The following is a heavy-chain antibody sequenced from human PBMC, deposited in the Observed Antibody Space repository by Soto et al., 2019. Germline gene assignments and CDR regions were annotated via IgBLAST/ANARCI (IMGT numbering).Heavy chain of an antibody. CDR2: IYYSGST. Sequence: SETLSLTCTVSGGSISSYYWSWIRQPPGKGLEWIGEIYYSGSTNYNPSLKSRVTISVDTSKNQFSLKLSSVTAADTAVYYCARVLIWSGSVYYYYGMDVWGQGTTVTVSS. V-gene: IGHV4-59*12. D-gene: IGHD3-3*01. CDR3: ARVLIWSGSVYYYYGMDV. CDR1: GGSISSYY. J-gene: IGHJ6*02.